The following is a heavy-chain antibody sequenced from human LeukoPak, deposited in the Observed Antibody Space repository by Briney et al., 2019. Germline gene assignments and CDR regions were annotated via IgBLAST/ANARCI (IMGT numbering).Heavy chain of an antibody. V-gene: IGHV4-34*01. D-gene: IGHD6-19*01. CDR1: GGSFSGNY. J-gene: IGHJ4*02. CDR3: AREQLYSNYRYSSGWYYFDY. CDR2: INNSGST. Sequence: SETLSLTCAVYGGSFSGNYWRWIRQPPGQGREWIGEINNSGSTNYNTSLKSRVTISVDTSKTQSSLKLSSMTAADTAVYYSAREQLYSNYRYSSGWYYFDYWGQGTLVTVSS.